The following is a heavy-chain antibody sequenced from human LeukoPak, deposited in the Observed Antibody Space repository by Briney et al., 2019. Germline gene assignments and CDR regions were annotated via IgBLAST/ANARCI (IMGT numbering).Heavy chain of an antibody. V-gene: IGHV1-69*01. CDR1: GGTFSSYA. D-gene: IGHD2-2*01. J-gene: IGHJ6*02. Sequence: GSSVTVSCTASGGTFSSYAISWVRQAPGQGLEWMGGIIPIFGTANYAQKFQGRVTITADESTSTAYMKLSSLRSEDTAVYYCATDSFGRLVVPAAVRKMKDTKAYYNYGMDVWGQGTTVTVSS. CDR2: IIPIFGTA. CDR3: ATDSFGRLVVPAAVRKMKDTKAYYNYGMDV.